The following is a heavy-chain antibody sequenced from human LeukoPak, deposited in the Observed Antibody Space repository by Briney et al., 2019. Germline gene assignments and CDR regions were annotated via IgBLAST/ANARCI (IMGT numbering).Heavy chain of an antibody. Sequence: PSETLSLTCTVSGGSISSYYWSWIRQPPGKGLEWIGYIYTSGSTNYNPSLKSRVTISVDTSKSQFSLKLSAVTAADTAVYYCARTTRSYCSSTSCYTEGGPNDAFDIWGQGTMVTVSS. CDR3: ARTTRSYCSSTSCYTEGGPNDAFDI. CDR1: GGSISSYY. V-gene: IGHV4-4*09. D-gene: IGHD2-2*02. CDR2: IYTSGST. J-gene: IGHJ3*02.